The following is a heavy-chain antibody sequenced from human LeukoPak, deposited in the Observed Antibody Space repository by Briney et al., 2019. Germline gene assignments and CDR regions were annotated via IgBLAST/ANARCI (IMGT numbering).Heavy chain of an antibody. D-gene: IGHD6-6*01. CDR1: GGSFSGYY. CDR3: AREPSSSEFDP. V-gene: IGHV4-34*01. CDR2: INHSGST. Sequence: SETLSLTCAVYGGSFSGYYWSWIRQPPGKGLEWIGEINHSGSTNYSPSLKSRVTISVDTSKNQFSLKLSSVTAADTAVYYCAREPSSSEFDPWGQGTLVTVSS. J-gene: IGHJ5*02.